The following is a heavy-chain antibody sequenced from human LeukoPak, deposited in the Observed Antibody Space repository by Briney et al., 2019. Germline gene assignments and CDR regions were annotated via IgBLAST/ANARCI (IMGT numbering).Heavy chain of an antibody. Sequence: SVKVSCKASGGTFSSYAISWVRQAPGQGLEWMGRIIPIFGIANYAQTVQGRVTITADKSTSTAYMELSSLRSEDTAVYYCARDGPIQIDYDYGMDVWGQGTTVTVSS. CDR1: GGTFSSYA. CDR3: ARDGPIQIDYDYGMDV. V-gene: IGHV1-69*04. D-gene: IGHD5-18*01. CDR2: IIPIFGIA. J-gene: IGHJ6*02.